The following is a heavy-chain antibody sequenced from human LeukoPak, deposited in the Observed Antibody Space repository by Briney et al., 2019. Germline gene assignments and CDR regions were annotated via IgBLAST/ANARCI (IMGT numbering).Heavy chain of an antibody. CDR2: TYYRSKWYN. D-gene: IGHD6-19*01. Sequence: SQTLSLTCAISGDSVSSNSAAWNWIRQSPSRGLEWLGRTYYRSKWYNDYAVSVKSRITINPDTSKNQFSLKLTSVTAADTAVYYCAREAQYSSALTHIDYWSQGTLVTVSS. J-gene: IGHJ4*02. CDR1: GDSVSSNSAA. V-gene: IGHV6-1*01. CDR3: AREAQYSSALTHIDY.